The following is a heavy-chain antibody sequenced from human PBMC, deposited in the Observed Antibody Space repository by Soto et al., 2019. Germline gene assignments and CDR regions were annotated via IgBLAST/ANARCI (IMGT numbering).Heavy chain of an antibody. Sequence: SETLSLTCAVYGGSFSGDYWSWIRQPPGKGLEWIGEINHSGSTNYNPSLKSRVTISVDTSKNQFSLKLSSVTAADTAVYYCARTLYYYDSSGYAVGYYGMDVWGQGTTVTVSS. CDR1: GGSFSGDY. J-gene: IGHJ6*02. CDR3: ARTLYYYDSSGYAVGYYGMDV. CDR2: INHSGST. D-gene: IGHD3-22*01. V-gene: IGHV4-34*01.